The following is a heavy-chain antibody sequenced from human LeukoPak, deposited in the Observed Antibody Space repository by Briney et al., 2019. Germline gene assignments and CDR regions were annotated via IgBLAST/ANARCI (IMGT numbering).Heavy chain of an antibody. D-gene: IGHD5-24*01. Sequence: LGGSLRLSCAASGFTFSSYWMTWVRRAPGKGPEWVAHIKEDESQKYYVDSVKGRFTISRDNAKNSLYLQMNSLRGEDTAVYYCARSKTRERPVDYWGQGTLVTVSS. J-gene: IGHJ4*02. CDR2: IKEDESQK. CDR1: GFTFSSYW. V-gene: IGHV3-7*01. CDR3: ARSKTRERPVDY.